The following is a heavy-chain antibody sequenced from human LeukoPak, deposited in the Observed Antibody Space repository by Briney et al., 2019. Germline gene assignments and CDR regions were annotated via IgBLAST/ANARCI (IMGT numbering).Heavy chain of an antibody. J-gene: IGHJ4*02. Sequence: GGSLRLSCAAPGFTFSTHNINWVRQAPGKGLEWVSSISSSSGYIYYADSVKGRFTISRDNAKNSLYLQMNSLRAEDTAVYYCAREPFDYWGQGTLVTVSS. CDR2: ISSSSGYI. CDR1: GFTFSTHN. CDR3: AREPFDY. V-gene: IGHV3-21*01.